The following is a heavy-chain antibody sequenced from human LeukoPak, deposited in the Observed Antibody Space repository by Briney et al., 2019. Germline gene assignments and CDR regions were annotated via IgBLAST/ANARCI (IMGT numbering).Heavy chain of an antibody. D-gene: IGHD6-6*01. Sequence: GGSLRLSCAASGFTFSDYYMSWIRQAPGKGLEWVSYISSSGSTIYYADSVKGRFTISRDNAKNSLYLQMNSLRAEDTAVYYCCRSSSSYYYYYMDVWGKGTTVTVSS. J-gene: IGHJ6*03. V-gene: IGHV3-11*01. CDR3: CRSSSSYYYYYMDV. CDR1: GFTFSDYY. CDR2: ISSSGSTI.